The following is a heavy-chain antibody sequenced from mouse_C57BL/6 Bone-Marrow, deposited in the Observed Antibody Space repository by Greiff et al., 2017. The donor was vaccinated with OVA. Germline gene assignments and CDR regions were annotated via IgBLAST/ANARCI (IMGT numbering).Heavy chain of an antibody. CDR3: AKHWVPPY. J-gene: IGHJ3*01. V-gene: IGHV5-6*01. D-gene: IGHD2-14*01. CDR1: GFTFSSYG. Sequence: EVQLVESGGDLVKPGGSLKLSCAASGFTFSSYGMSWVRQTPDKRLEWVATISSGGSYTYYPDSVKGRFTISRDNAKNTLYLQMRSLKSVDTAMYYCAKHWVPPYWGEGTLGTVS. CDR2: ISSGGSYT.